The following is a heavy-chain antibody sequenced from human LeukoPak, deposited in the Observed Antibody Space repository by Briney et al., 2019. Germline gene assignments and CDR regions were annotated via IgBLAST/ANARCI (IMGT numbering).Heavy chain of an antibody. CDR3: ARLHYYDSSGLVDY. CDR1: GGSISSSSYY. CDR2: IYYSGST. V-gene: IGHV4-39*01. D-gene: IGHD3-22*01. Sequence: PSETLSLTCTVSGGSISSSSYYWGWIRQPPGKGLERIGSIYYSGSTYYNPSLKSRVTISVDTSKNQFSLKLSSVTAADTAVYYCARLHYYDSSGLVDYWGQGTLVTVSS. J-gene: IGHJ4*02.